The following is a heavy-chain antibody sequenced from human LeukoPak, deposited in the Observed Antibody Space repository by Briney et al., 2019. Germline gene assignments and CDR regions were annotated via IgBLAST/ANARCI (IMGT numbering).Heavy chain of an antibody. J-gene: IGHJ3*02. CDR1: GFTFSSYG. CDR3: AKDPALLSWVPKYAFDI. D-gene: IGHD2-2*01. CDR2: RRSDGSNK. V-gene: IGHV3-30*02. Sequence: GGSLRLTCAASGFTFSSYGMHWVRQAPGKGLEWLAFRRSDGSNKYYADSVKGRFTISRDNSKNTLYLQMNSLRAEDTAVYYCAKDPALLSWVPKYAFDIWGQGTMVTVSS.